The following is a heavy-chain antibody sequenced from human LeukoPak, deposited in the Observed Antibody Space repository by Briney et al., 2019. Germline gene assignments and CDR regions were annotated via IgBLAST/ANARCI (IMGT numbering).Heavy chain of an antibody. Sequence: SVKVSCKASGGTFSSYAISWVRQAPGQGLEWMGRIIPILGIANYAQKFQGRVTITADKSTSTAYMELSSLRSEDTAVYYCARALASSIPSFQHWGQGTLVTVSS. J-gene: IGHJ1*01. D-gene: IGHD2-21*01. V-gene: IGHV1-69*04. CDR2: IIPILGIA. CDR3: ARALASSIPSFQH. CDR1: GGTFSSYA.